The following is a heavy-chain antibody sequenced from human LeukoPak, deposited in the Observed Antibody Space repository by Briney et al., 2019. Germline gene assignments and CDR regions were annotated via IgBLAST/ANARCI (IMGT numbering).Heavy chain of an antibody. CDR1: GFTGSGFSFGDYP. CDR3: TRGRSGTWPWYFDD. J-gene: IGHJ4*02. Sequence: GGSLRLSCTASGFTGSGFSFGDYPMSWFRQAPGKGLEWVAFIRGKAYGGTTEYAASVKGRFTISRDDSKSIAYLQLNSLKTEDTAVYYCTRGRSGTWPWYFDDWGQGTLVTVSS. D-gene: IGHD1-26*01. CDR2: IRGKAYGGTT. V-gene: IGHV3-49*03.